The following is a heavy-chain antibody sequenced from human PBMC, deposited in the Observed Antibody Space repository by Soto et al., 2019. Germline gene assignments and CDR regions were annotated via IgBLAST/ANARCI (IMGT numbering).Heavy chain of an antibody. Sequence: QVQLQQWGAGLLKPSETLSLTCAVYGGSFSGYYWSWIRQPPGKGLEWIGEINHSGSTNYNPSLKRRVTISVDTSKNQFSLKLSSVTAADTAVYYCARGIYYGMDVWGQGTTVTVSS. CDR1: GGSFSGYY. CDR2: INHSGST. CDR3: ARGIYYGMDV. V-gene: IGHV4-34*01. J-gene: IGHJ6*02.